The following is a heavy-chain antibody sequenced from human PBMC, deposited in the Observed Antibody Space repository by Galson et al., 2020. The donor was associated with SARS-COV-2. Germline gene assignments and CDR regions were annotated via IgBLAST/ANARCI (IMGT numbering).Heavy chain of an antibody. J-gene: IGHJ3*01. CDR3: AKADAATVTTSAFDF. CDR1: GFTFSNYA. D-gene: IGHD4-17*01. Sequence: GGSLRLSCAASGFTFSNYAMHWVRQAPGKGLESVSVISSNGDSRYYANFVQGRFTISRDNSKNTLYLQMGSLRAEDMAVYYCAKADAATVTTSAFDFWGQGTMVTVSS. CDR2: ISSNGDSR. V-gene: IGHV3-64*01.